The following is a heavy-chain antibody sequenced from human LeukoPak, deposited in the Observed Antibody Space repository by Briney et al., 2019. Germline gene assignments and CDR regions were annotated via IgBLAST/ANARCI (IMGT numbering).Heavy chain of an antibody. D-gene: IGHD2-2*01. CDR1: GGSISSYY. V-gene: IGHV4-59*08. Sequence: SETLSLTCTVSGGSISSYYWSWIRQPPGKGLEWIGYIYYSGSTNYNPSLKSRVTISVDTSKNQFSLKLTSVTAADTAVYYCARLGIGVVPSAMLGDYYFDYWGQGTLVTVSS. CDR2: IYYSGST. J-gene: IGHJ4*02. CDR3: ARLGIGVVPSAMLGDYYFDY.